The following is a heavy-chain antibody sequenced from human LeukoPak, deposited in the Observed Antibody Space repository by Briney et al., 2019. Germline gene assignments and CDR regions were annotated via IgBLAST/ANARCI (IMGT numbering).Heavy chain of an antibody. J-gene: IGHJ4*02. CDR3: ARAMTDY. V-gene: IGHV3-48*04. CDR2: ISSSSSTI. CDR1: GFTFSSYS. Sequence: PGGSLRLSCAASGFTFSSYSMSWVRQAPGKRLEWVSYISSSSSTIYYADSVKGRFTISRNNAKNSLSLQMNSLRAEDTAVYYCARAMTDYWGQGTLVTVSS.